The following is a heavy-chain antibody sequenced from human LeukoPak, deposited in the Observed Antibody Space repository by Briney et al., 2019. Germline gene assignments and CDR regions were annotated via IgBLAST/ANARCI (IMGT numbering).Heavy chain of an antibody. Sequence: ASVKVSCEASGYTFTGYYMHWVRQAPGQGLEWMGWMNPNSGGTNYAQKFQGRVTMTRDTSISTAYMELSRLRSDDTAVYYCARVDLTGDWEFDYWGQGTLVTVSS. CDR3: ARVDLTGDWEFDY. V-gene: IGHV1-2*02. D-gene: IGHD7-27*01. J-gene: IGHJ4*02. CDR2: MNPNSGGT. CDR1: GYTFTGYY.